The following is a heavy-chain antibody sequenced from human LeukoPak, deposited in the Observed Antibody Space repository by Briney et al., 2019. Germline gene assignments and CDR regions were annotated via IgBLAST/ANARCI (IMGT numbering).Heavy chain of an antibody. J-gene: IGHJ4*02. CDR3: TRDLYSYAYNSGGY. CDR2: ISSSGSTI. D-gene: IGHD5-18*01. Sequence: GSLRLSCAASGFTFSSYEMNWVRQAPGKGLEWVSYISSSGSTIYYADSVKGRFTISRDNAKNSLYLQMDSLRAEDTAVYYCTRDLYSYAYNSGGYWGQGTLVTVSS. CDR1: GFTFSSYE. V-gene: IGHV3-48*03.